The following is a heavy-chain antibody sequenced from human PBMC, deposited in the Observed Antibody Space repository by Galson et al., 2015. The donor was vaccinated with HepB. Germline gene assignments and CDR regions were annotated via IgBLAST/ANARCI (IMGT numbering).Heavy chain of an antibody. CDR3: AREGDRGWGLYYYGWGSAFDI. CDR2: IWYDGSNK. Sequence: SLRLSCAASGFTFSSYGMHWVRRAPGKGLEWVAVIWYDGSNKYYADSVKGRFTISRDNSKNTLYLQMNSLRAEDTAVYYCAREGDRGWGLYYYGWGSAFDIWGQGTMVTVSS. J-gene: IGHJ3*02. CDR1: GFTFSSYG. D-gene: IGHD3-10*01. V-gene: IGHV3-33*01.